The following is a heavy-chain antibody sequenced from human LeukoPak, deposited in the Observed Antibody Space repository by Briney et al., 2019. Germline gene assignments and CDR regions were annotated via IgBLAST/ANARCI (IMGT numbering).Heavy chain of an antibody. Sequence: PGGSLRLSCAASGFTFDDCGMSWVRQAPGKGLEWVSGINGNGGSTGYADSVKGRFTISRDNAKNPLYLQMNSLRAEDTALYYCARGARYTIFGVVNDTTNDYWGQGTLVTVSS. CDR3: ARGARYTIFGVVNDTTNDY. CDR1: GFTFDDCG. D-gene: IGHD3-3*01. J-gene: IGHJ4*02. CDR2: INGNGGST. V-gene: IGHV3-20*04.